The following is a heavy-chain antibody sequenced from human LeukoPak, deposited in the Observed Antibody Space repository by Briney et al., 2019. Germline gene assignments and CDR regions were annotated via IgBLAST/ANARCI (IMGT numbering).Heavy chain of an antibody. V-gene: IGHV3-7*01. J-gene: IGHJ1*01. CDR1: GFTSSSYW. CDR2: IKQDGSEK. Sequence: GGSLRLSCAASGFTSSSYWMSWVRQAPGKGLEWVANIKQDGSEKYYVDSVKGRFTISRDNAKNSLYLQMNSLRAEDTAVYYCARTYYDFWSGYPRAEYFQYWGQGTLVTVSS. D-gene: IGHD3-3*01. CDR3: ARTYYDFWSGYPRAEYFQY.